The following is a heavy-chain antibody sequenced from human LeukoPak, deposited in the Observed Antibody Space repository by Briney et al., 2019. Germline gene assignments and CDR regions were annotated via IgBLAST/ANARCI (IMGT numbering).Heavy chain of an antibody. J-gene: IGHJ6*03. CDR3: AHTGLFHGSGSYVDTYYYYYYMDV. Sequence: SGPTLVNPTQTLTLTCTFSGFSLSTSGVGVGWIRQPPGKALEWLALIYWNDDKRYSPSLKSRLTITKDTSKNQLVLTMSNMDPVDTATYYCAHTGLFHGSGSYVDTYYYYYYMDVWGKGTTVTVSS. V-gene: IGHV2-5*01. D-gene: IGHD3-10*01. CDR1: GFSLSTSGVG. CDR2: IYWNDDK.